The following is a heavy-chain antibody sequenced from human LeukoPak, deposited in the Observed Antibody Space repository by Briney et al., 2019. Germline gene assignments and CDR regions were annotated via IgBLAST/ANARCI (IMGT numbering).Heavy chain of an antibody. J-gene: IGHJ4*02. Sequence: GSLRLSCVASGFTFSSSAMSWVRPAPGKGLEWVSAISGSGGSTYYADSVKGRFTISRDNSKNTLYLQMNSLRAEDTAVYYCAKLPSSSWHIRDDYWGQGTLITVSS. V-gene: IGHV3-23*01. CDR1: GFTFSSSA. CDR2: ISGSGGST. CDR3: AKLPSSSWHIRDDY. D-gene: IGHD6-13*01.